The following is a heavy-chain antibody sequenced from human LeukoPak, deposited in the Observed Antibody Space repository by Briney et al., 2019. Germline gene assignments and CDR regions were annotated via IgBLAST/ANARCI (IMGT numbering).Heavy chain of an antibody. J-gene: IGHJ4*02. V-gene: IGHV4-38-2*02. CDR2: IYHSGST. CDR1: GYSISSGYY. Sequence: SETLSLTCTVSGYSISSGYYWGWIRQPPGKGLEWIGSIYHSGSTYYNPSLKSRVTISVDTSKNQFSLKLSSVTAADTAVYYCASHPRSGEIDYWGQGTLVTVSS. D-gene: IGHD3-10*01. CDR3: ASHPRSGEIDY.